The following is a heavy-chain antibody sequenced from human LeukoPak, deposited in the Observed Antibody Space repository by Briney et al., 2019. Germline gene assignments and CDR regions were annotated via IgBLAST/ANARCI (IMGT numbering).Heavy chain of an antibody. V-gene: IGHV1-69*13. CDR3: ATASDSYDSSGCYRGKYYYYYYYMDV. J-gene: IGHJ6*03. CDR2: IIPIFATA. D-gene: IGHD3-22*01. Sequence: SVKVSCKASGYTFTSYDISWVRQAAGQGLEWMGGIIPIFATANNAQKFQVRVTITVDASTSTAYMELNSLRSEDTALYYCATASDSYDSSGCYRGKYYYYYYYMDVWGNGTTVTISS. CDR1: GYTFTSYD.